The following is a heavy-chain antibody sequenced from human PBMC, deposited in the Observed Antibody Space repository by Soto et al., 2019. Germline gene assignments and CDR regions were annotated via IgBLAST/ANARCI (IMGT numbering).Heavy chain of an antibody. CDR1: GYTLTELA. Sequence: ASVKVSCKVSGYTLTELAMHWVRQASGKGLEWRGGFDHEDGETIYAQECQGRVTMTEDTSTDTAYMELSSLRSEDTAVYYWATPGPPRPLGDRGQGYSDYWGQGNLVTASS. V-gene: IGHV1-24*01. J-gene: IGHJ4*02. D-gene: IGHD3-10*01. CDR3: ATPGPPRPLGDRGQGYSDY. CDR2: FDHEDGET.